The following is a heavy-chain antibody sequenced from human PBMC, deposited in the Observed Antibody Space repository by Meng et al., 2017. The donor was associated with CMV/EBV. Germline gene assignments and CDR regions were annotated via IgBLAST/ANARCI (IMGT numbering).Heavy chain of an antibody. J-gene: IGHJ6*02. CDR2: ISGSGSST. CDR3: ATETIFGVASYGMDV. D-gene: IGHD3-3*01. Sequence: GEALKIPCAASGFTFSSYAMSWVRQAPGKGLEWVSAISGSGSSTYYADSVKGRFTISRDNSKNTLYLQMNSLRAEDTAVYYCATETIFGVASYGMDVWGQGTTVTVSS. V-gene: IGHV3-23*01. CDR1: GFTFSSYA.